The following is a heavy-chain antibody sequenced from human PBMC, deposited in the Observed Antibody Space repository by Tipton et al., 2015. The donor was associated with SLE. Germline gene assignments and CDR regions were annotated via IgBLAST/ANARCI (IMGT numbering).Heavy chain of an antibody. CDR3: ARMVPDYDILTSWFDP. Sequence: TLSLTCTVSGGSISSGSYYWSWIRQPAGKGLEWIGRIYTSGSTNYNPSLKSRVTISVDTSKNQFSLKLSSVTAADTAVYYCARMVPDYDILTSWFDPWGQGTLVTVSS. D-gene: IGHD3-9*01. CDR2: IYTSGST. J-gene: IGHJ5*02. V-gene: IGHV4-61*02. CDR1: GGSISSGSYY.